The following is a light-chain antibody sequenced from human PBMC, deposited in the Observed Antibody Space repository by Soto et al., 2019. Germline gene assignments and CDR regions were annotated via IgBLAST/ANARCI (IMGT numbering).Light chain of an antibody. CDR2: GIS. CDR3: EQYVTSSPRT. Sequence: EIVLTQSPGTLSLSPGERATLSCRASHTISSSYLAWYQQTPGQAPRLLMYGISRRATGIPDRSSGSGSGTDFTLTITRLEPEDFAVYYCEQYVTSSPRTFGQGKKVEIK. J-gene: IGKJ1*01. V-gene: IGKV3-20*01. CDR1: HTISSSY.